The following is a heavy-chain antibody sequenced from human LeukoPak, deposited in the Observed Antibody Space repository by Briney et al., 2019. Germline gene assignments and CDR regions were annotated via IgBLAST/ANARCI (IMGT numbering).Heavy chain of an antibody. D-gene: IGHD6-19*01. CDR2: IKQDGSEK. V-gene: IGHV3-7*04. CDR1: GFTSSSYW. Sequence: GGSLRLSCVASGFTSSSYWVSWVRQAPGKGLEWVANIKQDGSEKHYVDSVKGRFTISRDNAKNFLYLQMNSLRAEDTAVYYCARSGWYSNFDCWGQGTLVTVSS. CDR3: ARSGWYSNFDC. J-gene: IGHJ4*02.